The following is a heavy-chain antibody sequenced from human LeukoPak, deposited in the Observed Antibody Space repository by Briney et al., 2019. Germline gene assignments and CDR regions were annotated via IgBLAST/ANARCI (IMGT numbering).Heavy chain of an antibody. J-gene: IGHJ6*02. CDR2: ISSSSSYI. D-gene: IGHD2-15*01. CDR3: ARVPGYCSGGSCFDYYYGMDV. V-gene: IGHV3-21*01. CDR1: GFTFSSYG. Sequence: GGSLRLSCAASGFTFSSYGMNWVRQAPGKGLEWVSSISSSSSYIYYADSVKGRFTISRDNAKNSLYLQMNSLRAEDTAVYYCARVPGYCSGGSCFDYYYGMDVWGQGTTVTVSS.